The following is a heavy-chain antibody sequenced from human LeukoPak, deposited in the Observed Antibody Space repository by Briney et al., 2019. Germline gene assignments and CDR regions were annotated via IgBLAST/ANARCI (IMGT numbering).Heavy chain of an antibody. V-gene: IGHV3-23*01. CDR2: VSGSGGST. Sequence: GGSLRLSCAASGFTFSSYAMSWVRQAPGKGLEWVSTVSGSGGSTYYADSVKGRFTISRDNSKNTLYLQMNSLRAEDTAVYYCAKGYYDYVWGSFPLFFYWGQGTLVTISS. D-gene: IGHD3-16*01. J-gene: IGHJ4*02. CDR3: AKGYYDYVWGSFPLFFY. CDR1: GFTFSSYA.